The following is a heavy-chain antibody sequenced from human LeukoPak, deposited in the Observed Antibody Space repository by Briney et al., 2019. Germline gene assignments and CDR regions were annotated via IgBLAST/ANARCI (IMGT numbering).Heavy chain of an antibody. V-gene: IGHV3-23*01. CDR3: AKVFSGYFYAFDI. CDR1: GFTFSSYA. J-gene: IGHJ3*02. CDR2: ISASGGSS. Sequence: GGSLRLSCAASGFTFSSYAMNWVRRAPGKGLEWVSGISASGGSSYYGDSVKGRFTITRDSSKNTLHLQMNSLRAEDTAVYYCAKVFSGYFYAFDIWGQGTMVTVSS. D-gene: IGHD5-12*01.